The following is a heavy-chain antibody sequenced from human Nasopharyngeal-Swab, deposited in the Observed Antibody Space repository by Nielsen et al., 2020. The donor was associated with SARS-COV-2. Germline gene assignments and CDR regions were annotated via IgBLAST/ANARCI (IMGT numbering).Heavy chain of an antibody. J-gene: IGHJ4*02. D-gene: IGHD3-3*01. Sequence: WIRQPPGKGLEWVSSISSSSSYIYYADSVKGRFTISRDNAKNSLYLQMNSLRAEDTAVYYCARSPYYDFWSDYYTSFDYWGQGTPVTVSS. CDR2: ISSSSSYI. CDR3: ARSPYYDFWSDYYTSFDY. V-gene: IGHV3-21*01.